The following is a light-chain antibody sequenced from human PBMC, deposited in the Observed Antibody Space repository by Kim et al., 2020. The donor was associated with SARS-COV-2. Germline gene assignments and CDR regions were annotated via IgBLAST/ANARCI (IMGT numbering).Light chain of an antibody. V-gene: IGKV1-39*01. Sequence: DIQMTQSPSSLSASVGDRVTIICRASQSISSYLNWYQQNPGKAPKLLIYAASSLQSGVPSRFSGSESGTDFTLTISSLQPEDFASYYCQQSYSNPWTFGQGTKVDIK. CDR3: QQSYSNPWT. CDR2: AAS. CDR1: QSISSY. J-gene: IGKJ1*01.